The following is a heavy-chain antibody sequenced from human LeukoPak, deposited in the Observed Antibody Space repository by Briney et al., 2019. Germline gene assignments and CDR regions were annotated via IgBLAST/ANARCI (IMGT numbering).Heavy chain of an antibody. J-gene: IGHJ6*04. CDR2: ISGSGGST. V-gene: IGHV3-23*01. D-gene: IGHD3-10*01. CDR1: GFTFSSYA. Sequence: GGSLRLSCAASGFTFSSYAMSWVRQAPGKGLEWVSVISGSGGSTYYADSVKGRFTISRDNSKNTLHLQMNSLRAEDTAVYYCAKDLDGFGELSLDVWGKGTTVTVSS. CDR3: AKDLDGFGELSLDV.